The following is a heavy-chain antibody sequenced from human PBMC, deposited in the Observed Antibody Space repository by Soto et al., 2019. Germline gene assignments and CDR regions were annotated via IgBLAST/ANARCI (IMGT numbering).Heavy chain of an antibody. CDR3: ARGLGYCSGGSCSSAYNWFDP. J-gene: IGHJ5*02. CDR2: IYYSWST. V-gene: IGHV4-59*01. CDR1: SGSICSSY. Sequence: SETLSLTCTVSSGSICSSYWSWIRQPPGKGLEWIGYIYYSWSTNYNPSLKSRVTISVDTSKNQFSLKLSSVTAADTAVYYCARGLGYCSGGSCSSAYNWFDPWGHGTLVTGSS. D-gene: IGHD2-15*01.